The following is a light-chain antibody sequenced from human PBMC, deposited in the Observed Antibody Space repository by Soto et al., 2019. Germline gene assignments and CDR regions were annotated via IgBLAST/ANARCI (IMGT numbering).Light chain of an antibody. CDR1: QSLLYSDDGNTY. J-gene: IGKJ1*01. CDR2: TVS. V-gene: IGKV2-40*01. CDR3: MQRTEFPWT. Sequence: DIVMTQTPLSLPVTPGEPASISCRSSQSLLYSDDGNTYLDWFLQKPGQSPQLLIYTVSYRASGVPDRFSGSGSGTDFTLKISRVEAEDVGVYYCMQRTEFPWTFGQGTKVEIK.